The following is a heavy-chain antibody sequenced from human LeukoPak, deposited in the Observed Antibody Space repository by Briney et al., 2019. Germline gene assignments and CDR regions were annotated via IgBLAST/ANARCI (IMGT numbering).Heavy chain of an antibody. CDR1: GGTFSSYA. Sequence: SVTVSCKASGGTFSSYAISWVRQAPGQGLEWMGGIIPIFGTANYAQKFQGRVTITTDESTSTAYMELSSLRSEDTAVYYCARTDTSMAAYYYYYMDVWGKGTTVTVSS. CDR2: IIPIFGTA. CDR3: ARTDTSMAAYYYYYMDV. J-gene: IGHJ6*03. V-gene: IGHV1-69*05. D-gene: IGHD5-18*01.